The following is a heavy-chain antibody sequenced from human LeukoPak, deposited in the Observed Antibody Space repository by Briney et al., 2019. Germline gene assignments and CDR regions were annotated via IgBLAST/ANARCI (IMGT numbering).Heavy chain of an antibody. Sequence: SVKVSCKASGGTFSSYAISWVRQAPGQGLEWMGRIIPILGIANYAQKFQGRVTITTDKSTSTAYMELSSLRSEDTAVYYCARLDGGGYFDYWGQGTLVTVSS. CDR2: IIPILGIA. J-gene: IGHJ4*02. V-gene: IGHV1-69*04. CDR1: GGTFSSYA. D-gene: IGHD4-23*01. CDR3: ARLDGGGYFDY.